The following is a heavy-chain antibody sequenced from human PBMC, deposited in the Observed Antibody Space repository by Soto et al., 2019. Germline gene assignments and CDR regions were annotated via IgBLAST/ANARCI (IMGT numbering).Heavy chain of an antibody. CDR3: VRGPIPNIVVALAYFDF. Sequence: GGSLRLSCVGSGFTFSMYAMTWVRQAPGRGLEWVSSLSGNTGDTYYGDSVKGRFTISRDNSKNTLFLQMTSLTVEDTAVYYCVRGPIPNIVVALAYFDFWGQGTLVTVSS. CDR1: GFTFSMYA. V-gene: IGHV3-23*02. J-gene: IGHJ4*02. CDR2: LSGNTGDT. D-gene: IGHD6-19*01.